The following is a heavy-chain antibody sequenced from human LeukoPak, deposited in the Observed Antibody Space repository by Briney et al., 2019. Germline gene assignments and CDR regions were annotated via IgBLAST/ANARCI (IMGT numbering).Heavy chain of an antibody. CDR2: ISSSSTYT. CDR1: AFTFSTSS. J-gene: IGHJ4*02. CDR3: ARGSGYRYGEFDY. V-gene: IGHV3-21*01. D-gene: IGHD5-18*01. Sequence: PGGSLRLSCEASAFTFSTSSMNWVRQAPAKGLEWVSSISSSSTYTYYADSVKGRFTISRDNAKNSLYLQMNSLSAEDTAAYYCARGSGYRYGEFDYWGQGTLVTVSS.